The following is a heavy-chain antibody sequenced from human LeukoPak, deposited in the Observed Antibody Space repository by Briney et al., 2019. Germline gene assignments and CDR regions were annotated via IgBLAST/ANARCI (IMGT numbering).Heavy chain of an antibody. CDR2: IIPVFNTA. CDR3: ARCPWQRDGQGAYYFDY. Sequence: SVKVSRKASGGTFSSYAISWVRQAPGQGLEWMGGIIPVFNTADQAQKFQDRVTITADESTSTAYMELSSLRSEDTAVYYCARCPWQRDGQGAYYFDYWGQGTLVTVSS. CDR1: GGTFSSYA. V-gene: IGHV1-69*13. D-gene: IGHD5-12*01. J-gene: IGHJ4*02.